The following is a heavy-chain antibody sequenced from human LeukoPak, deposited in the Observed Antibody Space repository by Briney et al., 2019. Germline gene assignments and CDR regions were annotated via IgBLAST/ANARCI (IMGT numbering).Heavy chain of an antibody. D-gene: IGHD3-22*01. Sequence: GRSLRLSCAASGFTFDDYAMHWVRQAPGKGLEWVSGISWNSGSIGYADSVKGLFTISRDNAKNSLYLQMNSLRAEDTALYYCAKDGDSSGYYRYYFDYWGQGTLVTVSS. CDR3: AKDGDSSGYYRYYFDY. V-gene: IGHV3-9*01. J-gene: IGHJ4*02. CDR1: GFTFDDYA. CDR2: ISWNSGSI.